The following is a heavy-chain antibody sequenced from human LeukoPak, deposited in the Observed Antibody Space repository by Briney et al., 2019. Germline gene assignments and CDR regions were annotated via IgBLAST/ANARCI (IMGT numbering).Heavy chain of an antibody. CDR1: GFTFSSYA. V-gene: IGHV3-23*01. CDR2: ISGSGGST. D-gene: IGHD3-10*01. Sequence: PGGSLRLSCAASGFTFSSYAMSWVRQAPGKGLEWVSLISGSGGSTYYADSVKGRFTISRDNSKNTLYLQMNSLRPEDTAVYYCAKGDPYGSGSYPVDYWGQGTLVTVSS. CDR3: AKGDPYGSGSYPVDY. J-gene: IGHJ4*02.